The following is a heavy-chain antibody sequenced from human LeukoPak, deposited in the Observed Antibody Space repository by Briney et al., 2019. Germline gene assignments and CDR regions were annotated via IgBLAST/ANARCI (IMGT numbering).Heavy chain of an antibody. CDR1: GGTFSSYA. Sequence: SVKVSCKASGGTFSSYAISWVRQAPGQGLEWMGGIIPIFGTANYAQKFRGRVTITADESTSTAYMELSSLRSEDTAVYYCARADDYGDSYNWFDPWGQGTLVTVSS. CDR2: IIPIFGTA. CDR3: ARADDYGDSYNWFDP. J-gene: IGHJ5*02. V-gene: IGHV1-69*13. D-gene: IGHD4-17*01.